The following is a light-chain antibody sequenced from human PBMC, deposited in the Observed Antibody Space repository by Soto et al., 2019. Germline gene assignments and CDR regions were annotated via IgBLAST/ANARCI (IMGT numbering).Light chain of an antibody. Sequence: EVEMTQSPATLSVSPGERATLSCMASQTVRDNLGWYQQKPGQPPRLLIYGATTRATGIPARFSRSGSGTEFTLTISSLQSEDFAVYYCQQYNNWPLTFGGGTKVDIK. J-gene: IGKJ4*01. CDR1: QTVRDN. CDR3: QQYNNWPLT. CDR2: GAT. V-gene: IGKV3D-15*01.